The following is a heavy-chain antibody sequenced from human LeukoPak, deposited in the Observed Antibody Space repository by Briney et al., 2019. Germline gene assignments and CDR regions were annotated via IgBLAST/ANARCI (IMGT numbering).Heavy chain of an antibody. J-gene: IGHJ4*02. CDR1: GFTFSSYW. Sequence: GGSLRLSCAASGFTFSSYWMSWVRQAPGKGLEWVANIKQDGSEKYYVDSVKGRFTISRDNAKNSLYLQMNSLRAEDTAVYYCARGVAPIWSGYYTLVYWGQGILVTVSS. V-gene: IGHV3-7*01. CDR2: IKQDGSEK. CDR3: ARGVAPIWSGYYTLVY. D-gene: IGHD3-3*01.